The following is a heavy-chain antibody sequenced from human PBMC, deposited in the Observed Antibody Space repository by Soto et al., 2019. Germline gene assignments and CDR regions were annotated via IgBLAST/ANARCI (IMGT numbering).Heavy chain of an antibody. Sequence: PSETLSLTCAVSGDSFTGYYWTWIRQPPGKGLEWIGEINHSGSTNYNPSLKSRVTISVVTSKRQFSLKLSSVTAADTAVYYCARFRVFYGTSFFDSWGQGTLVTVSS. J-gene: IGHJ4*02. CDR2: INHSGST. CDR3: ARFRVFYGTSFFDS. V-gene: IGHV4-34*01. CDR1: GDSFTGYY. D-gene: IGHD2-2*01.